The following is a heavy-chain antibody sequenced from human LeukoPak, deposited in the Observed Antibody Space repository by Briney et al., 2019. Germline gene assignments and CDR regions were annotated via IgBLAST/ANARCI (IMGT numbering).Heavy chain of an antibody. CDR1: GFTSGFTFSDSA. V-gene: IGHV3-33*08. J-gene: IGHJ4*02. CDR3: ARAYYDILTGYLIGGFDY. Sequence: PGGSLRLSCAASGFTSGFTFSDSAMCWVRQAPGKGLEWVAVIWYDGSNKYYADSVKGRFTISRDNSKNTLYLQMNSLRAEDTAVYYCARAYYDILTGYLIGGFDYWGQGTLVTVSS. D-gene: IGHD3-9*01. CDR2: IWYDGSNK.